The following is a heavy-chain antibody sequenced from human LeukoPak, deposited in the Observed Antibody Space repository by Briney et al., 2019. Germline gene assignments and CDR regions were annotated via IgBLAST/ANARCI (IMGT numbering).Heavy chain of an antibody. Sequence: SVKVSCKASGGTFSSYAISWVRQAPGQGLEWMGGIIPIFGTANYAQKFQGRVTITADESTCTAYMELSSLRSEDTAVYYCARGGYSNYPRWDYWGQGTLVTVSS. CDR1: GGTFSSYA. CDR3: ARGGYSNYPRWDY. J-gene: IGHJ4*02. V-gene: IGHV1-69*13. CDR2: IIPIFGTA. D-gene: IGHD4-11*01.